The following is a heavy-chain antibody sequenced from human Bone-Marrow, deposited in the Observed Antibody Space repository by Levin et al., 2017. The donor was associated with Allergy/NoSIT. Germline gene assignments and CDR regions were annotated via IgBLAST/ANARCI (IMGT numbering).Heavy chain of an antibody. Sequence: GESLKISCAASGFTFSSYGMHWVRQAPGKGLEWVAVIWYDGSNKYYADSVKGRFTISRDNSKNTLYLQMNSLRAEDTAVYYCARGLTGTTGGRYDYYGMDVWGQGTTVTVSS. CDR3: ARGLTGTTGGRYDYYGMDV. CDR2: IWYDGSNK. D-gene: IGHD1-7*01. J-gene: IGHJ6*02. CDR1: GFTFSSYG. V-gene: IGHV3-33*01.